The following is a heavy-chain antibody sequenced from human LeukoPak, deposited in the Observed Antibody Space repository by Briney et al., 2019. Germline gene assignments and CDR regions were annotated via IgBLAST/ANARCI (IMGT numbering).Heavy chain of an antibody. D-gene: IGHD6-13*01. Sequence: ASVKVSCKACGYTFTGYYMHWVRQAPGQGLEWMGWINPNSGGTNYAQKFQGRVTMTRDTSISTAYMELSRLRSDDTAVYYCARDSSEVAAAVPFDYWGQGTLVTVSS. CDR1: GYTFTGYY. CDR2: INPNSGGT. V-gene: IGHV1-2*02. J-gene: IGHJ4*02. CDR3: ARDSSEVAAAVPFDY.